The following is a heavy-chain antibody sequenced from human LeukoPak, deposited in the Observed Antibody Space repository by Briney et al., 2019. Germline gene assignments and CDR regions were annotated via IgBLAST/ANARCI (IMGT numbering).Heavy chain of an antibody. CDR2: INHSGST. CDR3: ARGRRITMVRGVPHSPWGGYFDY. J-gene: IGHJ4*02. D-gene: IGHD3-10*01. V-gene: IGHV4-34*01. Sequence: PSETLSLTCAVYGGSFSGYYWSWIRQPPGKGLEWIGEINHSGSTNYNPSLKSRVTISVDTSKNQFSLKLSSVTAADTAVYYCARGRRITMVRGVPHSPWGGYFDYWGQGTLVTVSS. CDR1: GGSFSGYY.